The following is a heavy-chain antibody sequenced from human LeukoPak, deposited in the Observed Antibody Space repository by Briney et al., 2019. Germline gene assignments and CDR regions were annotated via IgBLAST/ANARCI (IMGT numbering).Heavy chain of an antibody. CDR1: GFTFSSYA. CDR3: ARDPNYSGYDPPDY. J-gene: IGHJ4*02. Sequence: GGSLRLSCAASGFTFSSYAMHWVRQAPGKGLEWVAVISYDGSDKYYADSVKGRFIISRDNSKNTLYLQMNSLRAEDTAVYYCARDPNYSGYDPPDYWGQGTLVTVSS. CDR2: ISYDGSDK. D-gene: IGHD5-12*01. V-gene: IGHV3-30*04.